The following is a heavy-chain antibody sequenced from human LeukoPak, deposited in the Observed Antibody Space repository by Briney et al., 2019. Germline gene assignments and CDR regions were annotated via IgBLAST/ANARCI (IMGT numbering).Heavy chain of an antibody. J-gene: IGHJ3*02. CDR3: TTEGFVVRYFDWSPGAFDI. CDR2: IKSKTDGGTT. V-gene: IGHV3-15*01. D-gene: IGHD3-9*01. CDR1: GFTFSNAW. Sequence: GGPLRLSCAASGFTFSNAWMSWVRQAPGKGLEWVGRIKSKTDGGTTDYAAPVKGRFTISRDDPKNTLYLQMNSLKTEDTAVYYCTTEGFVVRYFDWSPGAFDIWGQGTMVTVSS.